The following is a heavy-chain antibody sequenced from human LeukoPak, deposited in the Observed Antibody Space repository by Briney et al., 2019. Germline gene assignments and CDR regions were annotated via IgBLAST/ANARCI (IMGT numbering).Heavy chain of an antibody. J-gene: IGHJ6*03. CDR3: ARHSSSSYYYYYYMDV. V-gene: IGHV1-18*01. Sequence: ASVTVSCKASGYTFTSYGISWVRQAPGQGLEWMGWISAYNGNTNYAQKLQGRVTMTTDTSTSTAYMELRSLRSDDTAVYYCARHSSSSYYYYYYMDVWGKGTTVTVSS. D-gene: IGHD6-6*01. CDR1: GYTFTSYG. CDR2: ISAYNGNT.